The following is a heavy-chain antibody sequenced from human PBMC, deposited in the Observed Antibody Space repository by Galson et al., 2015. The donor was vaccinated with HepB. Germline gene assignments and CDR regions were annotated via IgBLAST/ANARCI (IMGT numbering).Heavy chain of an antibody. Sequence: SVKVSCKASGYTFTSYGISWVRQAPGQGLEWMGWISAYNGNTNYAQKLQGRVTMTTDTSTSTAYMELRSLRSDDTAVYYCARDSAGVASYYYGMDVWGQGTTVTVSS. CDR1: GYTFTSYG. CDR2: ISAYNGNT. CDR3: ARDSAGVASYYYGMDV. V-gene: IGHV1-18*04. J-gene: IGHJ6*02. D-gene: IGHD2-15*01.